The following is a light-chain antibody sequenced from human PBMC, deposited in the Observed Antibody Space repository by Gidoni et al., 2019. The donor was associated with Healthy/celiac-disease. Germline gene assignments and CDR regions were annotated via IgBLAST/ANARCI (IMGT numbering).Light chain of an antibody. CDR3: QQSYSTPHT. CDR1: QSISSY. CDR2: AAS. J-gene: IGKJ2*01. Sequence: DIQLTQSPSSPSASVGDRVTITCRASQSISSYLNWEQQKPGKAPKLLIYAASSLQSGVPSRFSGSGSGTDFTLTISSLQPEDFATYYCQQSYSTPHTFGQGTKLEIK. V-gene: IGKV1-39*01.